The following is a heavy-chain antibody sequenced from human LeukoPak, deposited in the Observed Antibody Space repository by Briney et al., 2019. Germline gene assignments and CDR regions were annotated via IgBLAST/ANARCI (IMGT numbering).Heavy chain of an antibody. Sequence: GGSLRLSCAASGFTFSSYWMSWVRQAPGKGLEWVANIKQDGSEKYYVDSVKGRFTISRDNAKNSLYLQMNSLRAEDTAVYYCARDEAITMVRGVLNFDYWGQGTLVTVSS. CDR3: ARDEAITMVRGVLNFDY. CDR1: GFTFSSYW. J-gene: IGHJ4*02. CDR2: IKQDGSEK. D-gene: IGHD3-10*01. V-gene: IGHV3-7*01.